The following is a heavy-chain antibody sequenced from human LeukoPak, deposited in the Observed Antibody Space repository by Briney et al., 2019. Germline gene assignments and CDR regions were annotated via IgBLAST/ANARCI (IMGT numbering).Heavy chain of an antibody. CDR2: INHSGST. D-gene: IGHD6-19*01. CDR1: GGSFSGYY. J-gene: IGHJ6*02. Sequence: KPSETLSLTCAVYGGSFSGYYWSWIRQPPGKGLEWIGEINHSGSTNYYPSLKSRVTISVDTSKNQFSLKLSSVTAADTAVYYCARGEWLASYGMDVWGQGTTVTVSS. V-gene: IGHV4-34*01. CDR3: ARGEWLASYGMDV.